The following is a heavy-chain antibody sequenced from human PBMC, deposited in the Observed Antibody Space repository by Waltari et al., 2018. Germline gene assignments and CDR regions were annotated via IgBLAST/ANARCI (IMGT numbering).Heavy chain of an antibody. V-gene: IGHV3-48*03. J-gene: IGHJ6*02. Sequence: EVQLVESGGGLVQPGGSLRLSCAASGFTFSSYEMNWVRQAPGKGLEWVSYISSSGSTIYDADSVKGRFTISRDNAKNSLYLQMNSLRAEDTAVYYCARDSLEWLSDGMDVWGQGTTVTVSS. CDR2: ISSSGSTI. CDR3: ARDSLEWLSDGMDV. D-gene: IGHD3-3*01. CDR1: GFTFSSYE.